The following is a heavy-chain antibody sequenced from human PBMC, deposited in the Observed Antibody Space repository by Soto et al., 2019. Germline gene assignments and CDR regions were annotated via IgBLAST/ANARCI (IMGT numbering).Heavy chain of an antibody. CDR3: ARDLSRVGLRFLLNYYYGMDV. CDR1: GYTFTSYG. CDR2: ISAYNGNT. D-gene: IGHD5-12*01. V-gene: IGHV1-18*01. Sequence: GASVKVSCKASGYTFTSYGISWVRQAPGQGLEWMGWISAYNGNTNYAQKLQGRVTMTTDTSTSTAYMELRSLRSDDTAVYYCARDLSRVGLRFLLNYYYGMDVWGQGTTVTVSS. J-gene: IGHJ6*02.